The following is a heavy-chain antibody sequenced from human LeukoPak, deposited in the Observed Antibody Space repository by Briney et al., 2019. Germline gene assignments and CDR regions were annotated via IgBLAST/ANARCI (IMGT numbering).Heavy chain of an antibody. J-gene: IGHJ4*02. D-gene: IGHD2-2*01. CDR1: GYTFTGYY. V-gene: IGHV1-2*02. CDR2: INPNSGGT. Sequence: GASVKVSCKASGYTFTGYYMHWVRQAPGQGLEWMGWINPNSGGTNYAQKLQGRVTMTTDTSTSTAYMELRSLRSDDTAVYYCARELVPAPMTMAYWGQGTLVTVSS. CDR3: ARELVPAPMTMAY.